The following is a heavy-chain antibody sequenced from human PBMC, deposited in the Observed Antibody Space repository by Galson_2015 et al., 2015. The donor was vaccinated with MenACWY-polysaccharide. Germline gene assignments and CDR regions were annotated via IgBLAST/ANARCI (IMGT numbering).Heavy chain of an antibody. Sequence: PALVKPTQTLTLTCTVSGFSLSNARMGVSWIRQPPGKALEWLAHIFSNDEKSYSTSLKSRLTISKDTSKSQVVLTMTNMDPVDTATYYCARAKYSSTWYNWFDPWGQGTLVTVSS. V-gene: IGHV2-26*01. CDR3: ARAKYSSTWYNWFDP. CDR2: IFSNDEK. CDR1: GFSLSNARMG. J-gene: IGHJ5*02. D-gene: IGHD6-13*01.